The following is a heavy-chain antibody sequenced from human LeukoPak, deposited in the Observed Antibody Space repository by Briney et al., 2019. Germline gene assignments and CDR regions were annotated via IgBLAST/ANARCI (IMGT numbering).Heavy chain of an antibody. V-gene: IGHV3-33*01. D-gene: IGHD1-14*01. CDR2: IWYDGSNK. Sequence: GGSLRLSCAASGFTFSSYGMHWVRHAPGKGLEWVAVIWYDGSNKYYADSVKGRFTISRDNSKNTLYLQMHSLRAEDTAVYYCARRTYDAFDIWGQGTMVTVSS. CDR3: ARRTYDAFDI. CDR1: GFTFSSYG. J-gene: IGHJ3*02.